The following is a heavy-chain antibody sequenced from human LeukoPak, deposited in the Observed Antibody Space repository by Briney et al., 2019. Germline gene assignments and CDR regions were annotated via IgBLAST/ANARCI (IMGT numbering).Heavy chain of an antibody. V-gene: IGHV1-8*01. Sequence: GASVKVSCKASGYTFTSYDINWVRQATGQGLEWMGWMNPNSGNTGYAQKFQGRVTMTRNTSISTAYMELSSLRSEDTAVYYYARARKYYYDSSGYYNWFDPWGQGTLVTVSS. CDR2: MNPNSGNT. CDR1: GYTFTSYD. D-gene: IGHD3-22*01. J-gene: IGHJ5*02. CDR3: ARARKYYYDSSGYYNWFDP.